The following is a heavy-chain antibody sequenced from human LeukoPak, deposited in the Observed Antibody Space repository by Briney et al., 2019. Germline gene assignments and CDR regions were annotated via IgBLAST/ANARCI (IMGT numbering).Heavy chain of an antibody. CDR1: GGSISSGGYY. D-gene: IGHD7-27*01. Sequence: PSQTLSLTCTVSGGSISSGGYYWSWIRQPPGKGLEWIGSIYYSGSTYYNPSLKSRVTISVDTSKNQFSLKLSSVTAADMAVYYCARRPNWDYYFDYWGQGTLVTVSS. V-gene: IGHV4-39*01. CDR3: ARRPNWDYYFDY. CDR2: IYYSGST. J-gene: IGHJ4*02.